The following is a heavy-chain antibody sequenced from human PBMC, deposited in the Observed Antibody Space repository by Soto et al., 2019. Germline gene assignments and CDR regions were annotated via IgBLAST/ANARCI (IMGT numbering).Heavy chain of an antibody. J-gene: IGHJ4*02. Sequence: GGSLRLSCAASGFTFSSYGMHWVRQAPGKGLEWVAVIWYDGSNKYYADSVKGRFTISRDNSKNTLYLQMNSLRAEDTAVYYCARGGHYYGSSGIDYWGQGTLVTAPQ. D-gene: IGHD3-22*01. CDR1: GFTFSSYG. CDR2: IWYDGSNK. CDR3: ARGGHYYGSSGIDY. V-gene: IGHV3-33*01.